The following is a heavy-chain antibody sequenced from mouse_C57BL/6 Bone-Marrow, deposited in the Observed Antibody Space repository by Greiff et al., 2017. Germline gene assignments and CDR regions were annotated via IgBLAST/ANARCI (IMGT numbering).Heavy chain of an antibody. J-gene: IGHJ2*01. D-gene: IGHD4-1*01. V-gene: IGHV5-17*01. CDR3: AKDWGNSYYFDY. CDR2: ISSGSSTI. Sequence: EVQLQESGGGLVKPGGSLKLSCAASGFTFSDYGMHWVRQAPEKGLEWVAYISSGSSTIYYADTVKGRFTISRDNAKNTLFLQMTSLRSEDTAMYYCAKDWGNSYYFDYWGQGTTLTVSS. CDR1: GFTFSDYG.